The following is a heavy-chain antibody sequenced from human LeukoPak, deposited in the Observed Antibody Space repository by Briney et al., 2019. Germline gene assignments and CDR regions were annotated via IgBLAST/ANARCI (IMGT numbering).Heavy chain of an antibody. J-gene: IGHJ4*02. Sequence: GGSLRLSCAASGFTFSSYWMSWVRQAPGKGLEWVANIKQDGSEKCYVDSVKGRFTISRDNAKNSLYLQMNSLRAEDTAVYYCARDISDDFWSGYWFVYWGQGTLVTVSS. V-gene: IGHV3-7*01. CDR1: GFTFSSYW. D-gene: IGHD3-3*01. CDR3: ARDISDDFWSGYWFVY. CDR2: IKQDGSEK.